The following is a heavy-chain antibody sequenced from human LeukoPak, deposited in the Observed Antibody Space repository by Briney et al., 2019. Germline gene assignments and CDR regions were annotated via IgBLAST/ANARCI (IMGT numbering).Heavy chain of an antibody. Sequence: PGGSLRLSCAASGFTFSSYSMNWVRQAPGQGLEWVSSISSSSSYIYYADSVKGRFTISRDNAKNSLYLQMNSLRAEDTAVYYCARGFGELSYYYYYMDVWGKGTTVTVSS. D-gene: IGHD3-10*01. V-gene: IGHV3-21*01. CDR1: GFTFSSYS. J-gene: IGHJ6*03. CDR3: ARGFGELSYYYYYMDV. CDR2: ISSSSSYI.